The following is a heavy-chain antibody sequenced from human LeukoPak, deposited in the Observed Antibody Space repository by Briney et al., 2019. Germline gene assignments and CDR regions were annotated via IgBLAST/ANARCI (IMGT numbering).Heavy chain of an antibody. J-gene: IGHJ4*02. CDR2: ISSSSSYI. V-gene: IGHV3-21*01. D-gene: IGHD3-10*01. CDR3: ARDSFYGDYYGSGSYLFDY. Sequence: GGSLRLSCAASGFTFSSYSMNWVRQAPGKGLEWVSSISSSSSYIYYADSVKGRFTISRDNAKNSLYLQMNSLRAEDTAVYYCARDSFYGDYYGSGSYLFDYWGQGTLVTASS. CDR1: GFTFSSYS.